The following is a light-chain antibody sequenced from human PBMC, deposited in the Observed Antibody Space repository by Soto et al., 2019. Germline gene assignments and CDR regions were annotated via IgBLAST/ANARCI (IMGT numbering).Light chain of an antibody. CDR3: GSWDSSLSAYV. V-gene: IGLV1-51*01. Sequence: QSVLTQPASVSGSAGQSITISCSGTMRDVGAYNLVSWYQQHPGTAPKLLIYDDDKRPSGIPDRFSGSKSGTSATLGITGFQTGDEADYYCGSWDSSLSAYVFGTGTKLTVL. J-gene: IGLJ1*01. CDR1: MRDVGAYNL. CDR2: DDD.